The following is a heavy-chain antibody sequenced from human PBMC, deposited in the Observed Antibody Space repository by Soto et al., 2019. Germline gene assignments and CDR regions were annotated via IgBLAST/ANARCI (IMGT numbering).Heavy chain of an antibody. CDR2: IYYSGST. CDR3: ARGTRYQLLREYYYYYYYMDV. V-gene: IGHV4-59*01. D-gene: IGHD2-2*01. Sequence: PSETLSLTCTVSGGSISSYYWSWIRQPPGKGLEWIGYIYYSGSTNYNPSLKSRVTISVDTSKNQFSLKLSSVTAADTAVYYCARGTRYQLLREYYYYYYYMDVWGKGTTVTVSS. CDR1: GGSISSYY. J-gene: IGHJ6*03.